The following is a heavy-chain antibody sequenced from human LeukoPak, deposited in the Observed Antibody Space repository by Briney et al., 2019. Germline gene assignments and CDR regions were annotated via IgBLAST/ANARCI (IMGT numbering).Heavy chain of an antibody. CDR3: AKGSYYDSSGSFYFDY. V-gene: IGHV3-23*01. Sequence: GGSLRLSCAASGFTFSSCAMSWVRQAPGKGLEWVSGISGSGDNTYYADSVKGRFTISRDNSKNTLYVQVNSLGTEDTAAYYCAKGSYYDSSGSFYFDYWGQGTLVTVSS. CDR2: ISGSGDNT. J-gene: IGHJ4*02. D-gene: IGHD3-22*01. CDR1: GFTFSSCA.